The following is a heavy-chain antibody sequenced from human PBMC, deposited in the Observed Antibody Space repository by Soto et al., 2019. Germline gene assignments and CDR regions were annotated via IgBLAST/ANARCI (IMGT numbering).Heavy chain of an antibody. V-gene: IGHV3-7*01. CDR2: IKQDGSEN. Sequence: EVQLVESGGGLVQPGGSLRLSCAASGFTFSSYWMSWVRQAPGKGLEWVANIKQDGSENYYVDSVKGRFTISRDNAKNSLYLQMNSLRAEDTAVYYCAREAYSSSSTPPNWFDPWGQGTLVTVS. J-gene: IGHJ5*02. CDR1: GFTFSSYW. D-gene: IGHD6-6*01. CDR3: AREAYSSSSTPPNWFDP.